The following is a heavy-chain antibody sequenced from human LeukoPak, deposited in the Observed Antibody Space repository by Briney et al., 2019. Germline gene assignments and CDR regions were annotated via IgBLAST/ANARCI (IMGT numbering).Heavy chain of an antibody. CDR1: GFTVSSNY. CDR3: AKGGRGGWAGTGIDY. Sequence: GGSLRLSCAASGFTVSSNYMSWVRHAPGKGLEWVSVIYSGGSTYYADSVKGRFTISRDNSKNTLYLQMNSLRAEDTAVYYCAKGGRGGWAGTGIDYWGQGTLVTVSS. V-gene: IGHV3-53*01. CDR2: IYSGGST. D-gene: IGHD6-19*01. J-gene: IGHJ4*02.